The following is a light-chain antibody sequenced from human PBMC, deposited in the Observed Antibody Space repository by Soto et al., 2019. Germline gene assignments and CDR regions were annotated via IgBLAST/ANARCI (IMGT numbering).Light chain of an antibody. J-gene: IGKJ4*01. CDR3: QQYNRWPLT. V-gene: IGKV3-20*01. CDR2: GAS. Sequence: EVVLTQSPGTLSLSQGERATLSCRASQSVSSSYLAWYQQKPGQAPRLLIYGASTRAAGVPVRFSGSGSGTEFTLTINRLEPEDFAVYYCQQYNRWPLTFGGGTKVDIK. CDR1: QSVSSSY.